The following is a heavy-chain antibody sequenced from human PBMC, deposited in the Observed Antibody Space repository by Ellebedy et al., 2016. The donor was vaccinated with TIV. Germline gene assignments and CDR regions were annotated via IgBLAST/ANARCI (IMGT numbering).Heavy chain of an antibody. D-gene: IGHD3-22*01. Sequence: AASVKVSCKASGYTFTSYYMHWVRQAPGQGLEWMGRINLSDVSTSYAQKFQGRVTMTRDTSTSTAYMELSTLGSEDTAVYSCARGSVYDSSGYYYGGRSDAWGQGSLVTVSS. CDR3: ARGSVYDSSGYYYGGRSDA. CDR1: GYTFTSYY. J-gene: IGHJ5*02. CDR2: INLSDVST. V-gene: IGHV1-46*01.